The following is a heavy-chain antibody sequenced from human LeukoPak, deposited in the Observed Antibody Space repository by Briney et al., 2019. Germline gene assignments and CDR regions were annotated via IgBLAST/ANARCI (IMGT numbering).Heavy chain of an antibody. CDR2: INPNNGGT. CDR1: GYTFTDYH. D-gene: IGHD3-3*01. CDR3: ARGDAFWSASYRYWFDP. J-gene: IGHJ5*02. V-gene: IGHV1-2*02. Sequence: ASVNVSYTASGYTFTDYHMHWVRQAPGQGLEWMGWINPNNGGTKYAQEFEGRVTMTRDTSISTAYMEVSRLRSDDTAVYYCARGDAFWSASYRYWFDPWGRGTLVTVSS.